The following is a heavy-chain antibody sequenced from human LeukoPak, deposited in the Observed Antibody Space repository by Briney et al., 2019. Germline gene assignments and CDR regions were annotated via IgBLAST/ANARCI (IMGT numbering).Heavy chain of an antibody. CDR3: AKAGSLRTRSGRDAFDI. D-gene: IGHD3-10*01. V-gene: IGHV3-74*01. J-gene: IGHJ3*02. CDR2: INGDGSAS. Sequence: PGGSVRHSCEASTFTFSTYWMHWVRQPPGKGLVWVSYINGDGSASNYADSVKGRLTISRDNSKNTLYLQMNSLRAEDTAVYYCAKAGSLRTRSGRDAFDIWGQGTMVTVSS. CDR1: TFTFSTYW.